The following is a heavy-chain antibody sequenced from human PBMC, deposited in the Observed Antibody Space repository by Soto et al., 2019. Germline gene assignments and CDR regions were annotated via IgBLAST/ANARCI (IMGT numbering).Heavy chain of an antibody. D-gene: IGHD2-15*01. CDR1: GYTFTSYG. J-gene: IGHJ4*02. CDR2: ISGYNGNT. CDR3: ARDLLYNNVVAGTATPLDY. V-gene: IGHV1-18*04. Sequence: QVQLVQSGGEVKKPGASVKVSCQASGYTFTSYGVSWVRQAPGQGLERMGWISGYNGNTKYAQNFQGRVTLTTDTSTSTAYMELRSLRSDDTAVYYCARDLLYNNVVAGTATPLDYWGQGTVVIVSS.